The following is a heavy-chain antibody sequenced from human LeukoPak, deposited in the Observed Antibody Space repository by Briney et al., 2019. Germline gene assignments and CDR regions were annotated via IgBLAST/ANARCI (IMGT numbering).Heavy chain of an antibody. Sequence: GGSLRLSCEASGFTFSSYAMHWVRQAPGKGLEWVAVISYDGSNKYYADSVKGRFTISRDNSKNTLYLQMNSLRAEDTAVYYCARDPAASLYGDHFDYWGQGTLVTVSS. CDR3: ARDPAASLYGDHFDY. J-gene: IGHJ4*02. V-gene: IGHV3-30-3*01. CDR1: GFTFSSYA. D-gene: IGHD4-17*01. CDR2: ISYDGSNK.